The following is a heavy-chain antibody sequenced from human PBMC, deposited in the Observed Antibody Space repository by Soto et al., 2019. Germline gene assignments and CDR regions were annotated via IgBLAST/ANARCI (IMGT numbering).Heavy chain of an antibody. CDR2: ISSSSSYI. CDR1: GFTFSSYS. D-gene: IGHD2-15*01. V-gene: IGHV3-21*01. CDR3: ARARYCSGGSCLPHADY. J-gene: IGHJ4*02. Sequence: GGSLRLSCAASGFTFSSYSMNWVRQAPGKGLEWVSSISSSSSYIYYAGSVKGRFTISRDNAKNSLYLQMNSLRAEDTAVYYCARARYCSGGSCLPHADYWGQGTLVTVSS.